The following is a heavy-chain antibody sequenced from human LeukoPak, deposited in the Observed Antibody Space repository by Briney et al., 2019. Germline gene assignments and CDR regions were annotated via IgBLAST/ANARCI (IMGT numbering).Heavy chain of an antibody. V-gene: IGHV4-39*01. CDR3: ARQLAVNTRGPFDY. CDR1: GGSISSSSYY. CDR2: FYYSGST. Sequence: SETLSLTCTVSGGSISSSSYYWGWIRQPPGKGLEWIGSFYYSGSTYYNPSFKSRVTISVDTSKNQFSLKLSSVTAADTAVYYCARQLAVNTRGPFDYWGQGTLVTVSS. J-gene: IGHJ4*02. D-gene: IGHD4-17*01.